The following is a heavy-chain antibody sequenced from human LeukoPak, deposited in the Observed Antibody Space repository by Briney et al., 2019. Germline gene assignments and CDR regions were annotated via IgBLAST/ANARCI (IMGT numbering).Heavy chain of an antibody. CDR3: ARILNGALDY. J-gene: IGHJ4*02. CDR2: IYYSGST. V-gene: IGHV4-39*01. CDR1: GGSISGSSYY. D-gene: IGHD2-15*01. Sequence: SETLSLTCTVSGGSISGSSYYWGWIRQPPGKGLEWIGNIYYSGSTYYNPSLKSRVTISVDTSKNQFSLKLSSVTVADTAVYYCARILNGALDYWGQGTLVTVSS.